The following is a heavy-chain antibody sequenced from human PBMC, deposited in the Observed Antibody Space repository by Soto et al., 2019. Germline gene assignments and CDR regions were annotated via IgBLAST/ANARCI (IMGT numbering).Heavy chain of an antibody. D-gene: IGHD3-10*01. CDR2: IYYSGST. Sequence: PSETLSLTCTVSGGSISSYYWSWIRQPPGKGLEWIGYIYYSGSTNYNPSLKSRVTISVDTSKNQFSLKLSSVTAADTAVYYCARDFKDYYGSGSHNNNYSYYGTDVWGQGTTVTVSS. CDR3: ARDFKDYYGSGSHNNNYSYYGTDV. CDR1: GGSISSYY. V-gene: IGHV4-59*01. J-gene: IGHJ6*02.